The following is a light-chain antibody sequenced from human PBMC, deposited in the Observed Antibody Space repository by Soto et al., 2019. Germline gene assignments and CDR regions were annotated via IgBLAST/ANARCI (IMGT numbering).Light chain of an antibody. CDR3: QQFSSYPLT. J-gene: IGKJ4*01. V-gene: IGKV3-20*01. CDR2: GAS. Sequence: DIVLTQSPATLSLSPGERATLYCGASQSVSNNYLAWYQQKPGQAHRLLIYGASNRATGIPDRFSGSGSGTDFTLTISRLEPEDFAVYYCQQFSSYPLTFGGGTKVDIK. CDR1: QSVSNNY.